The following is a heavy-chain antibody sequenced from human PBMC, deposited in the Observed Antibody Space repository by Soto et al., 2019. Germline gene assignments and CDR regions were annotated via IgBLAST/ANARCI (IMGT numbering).Heavy chain of an antibody. Sequence: ASVKVSCKASGYTFTSYAMHWVRQAPGQRLEWMGWINAGNGNTKYSQKFQGRVTITRNTSASTAYMELSSLRSEDTAVYYCARGIKSGYYSYWGQGTLVTVSS. CDR2: INAGNGNT. V-gene: IGHV1-3*01. CDR1: GYTFTSYA. D-gene: IGHD3-22*01. J-gene: IGHJ4*02. CDR3: ARGIKSGYYSY.